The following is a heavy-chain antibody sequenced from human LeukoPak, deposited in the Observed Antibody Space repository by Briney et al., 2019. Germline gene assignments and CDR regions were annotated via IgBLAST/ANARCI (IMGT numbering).Heavy chain of an antibody. CDR1: GYTFTSYD. V-gene: IGHV1-8*01. Sequence: ASVKVSCKASGYTFTSYDINWVRQATGQGLEWMGWMNPNSGNTGYAQKFQGGVTMTRNTSISTAYMELSSLRSEDTAVYYCARLGYGSSGWYSDYWGQGTLVTVSS. D-gene: IGHD6-19*01. CDR3: ARLGYGSSGWYSDY. CDR2: MNPNSGNT. J-gene: IGHJ4*02.